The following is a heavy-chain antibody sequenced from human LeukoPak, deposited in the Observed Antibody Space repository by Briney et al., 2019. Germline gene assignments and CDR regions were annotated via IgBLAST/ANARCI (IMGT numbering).Heavy chain of an antibody. CDR2: IYPGDSDT. J-gene: IGHJ5*02. CDR3: ARRDTAMAPFDP. Sequence: GESLQISCKGSGSSFTSYWIGWVRPMPGKGLEWMGIIYPGDSDTRYSPSFQGQVTISADKSISTAYLQWSSLKASDTAMYYCARRDTAMAPFDPWGQGTLVTVSS. V-gene: IGHV5-51*01. D-gene: IGHD5-18*01. CDR1: GSSFTSYW.